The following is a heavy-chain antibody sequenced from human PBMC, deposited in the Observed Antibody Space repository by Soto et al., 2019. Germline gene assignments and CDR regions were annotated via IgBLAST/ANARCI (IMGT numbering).Heavy chain of an antibody. CDR3: TVWGSGNDFGAA. D-gene: IGHD3-10*01. J-gene: IGHJ4*02. CDR2: SKNKADSYTT. Sequence: EVQLVESGGGLAQPGGSRRFSCAAFGFTFSDTYRDWVRQPPGKGLEWFGRSKNKADSYTTEYAASVKGRFTISRDGSKNSLFLQMNSLKTEDTAVYYCTVWGSGNDFGAAWGQGILVTVSS. CDR1: GFTFSDTY. V-gene: IGHV3-72*01.